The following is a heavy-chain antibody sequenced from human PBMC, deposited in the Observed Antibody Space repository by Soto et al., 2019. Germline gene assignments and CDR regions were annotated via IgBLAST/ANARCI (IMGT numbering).Heavy chain of an antibody. D-gene: IGHD3-10*01. CDR3: ARGGITMAWNYYYYGMDV. J-gene: IGHJ6*02. Sequence: SETLSLTCAVSGASVSGQYWSWIRQPPGKGLEWVGEIIPTGSTTYNPSLKSRLSFSLDTSKNHFSLNLSSVSVADTAVYYCARGGITMAWNYYYYGMDVWGQGTTVTVSS. V-gene: IGHV4-34*01. CDR2: IIPTGST. CDR1: GASVSGQY.